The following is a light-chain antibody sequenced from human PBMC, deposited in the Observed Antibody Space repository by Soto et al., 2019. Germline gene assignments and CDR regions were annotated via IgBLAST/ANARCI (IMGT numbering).Light chain of an antibody. Sequence: DIQKTQSPSSLSASVGDRVTVTCRASQSISNYLAWYQQKPGKVPKLLIYAASTLQSGVPSRFSGSGSGTDFTLTISSLQPEDVATYYCQKYNSAPRTFGQGTKVEIK. CDR3: QKYNSAPRT. J-gene: IGKJ1*01. CDR1: QSISNY. CDR2: AAS. V-gene: IGKV1-27*01.